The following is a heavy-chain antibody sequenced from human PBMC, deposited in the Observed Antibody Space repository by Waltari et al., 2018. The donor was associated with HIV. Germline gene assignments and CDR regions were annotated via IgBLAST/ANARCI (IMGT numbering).Heavy chain of an antibody. D-gene: IGHD1-7*01. J-gene: IGHJ4*02. Sequence: EVQLVESGGGLVKPGGSLRLSCAASGFTFSSYSMTWVRQAPGKGLEWVSSISRSISYIYYADSVKGRFTISRDNAKNSLYLQMNSLRAEDTAVYYCARDGAVVTGTTGRVFDYWGQGTLVTVSS. CDR2: ISRSISYI. CDR1: GFTFSSYS. CDR3: ARDGAVVTGTTGRVFDY. V-gene: IGHV3-21*01.